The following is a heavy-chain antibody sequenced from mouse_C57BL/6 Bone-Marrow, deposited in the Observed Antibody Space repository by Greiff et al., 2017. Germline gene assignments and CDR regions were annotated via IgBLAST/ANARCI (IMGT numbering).Heavy chain of an antibody. CDR2: IDTENGDT. Sequence: VQLQQSGAELVRPGASVKLSCTASGFNIKDDYMHWVKQRPEQGLEWIGWIDTENGDTEYASKFQGKATITADTSSNTAYLQLRRLTSEDTAVYYCPTVVAPMDYWGQGTSVTVSS. V-gene: IGHV14-4*01. CDR1: GFNIKDDY. J-gene: IGHJ4*01. CDR3: PTVVAPMDY. D-gene: IGHD1-1*01.